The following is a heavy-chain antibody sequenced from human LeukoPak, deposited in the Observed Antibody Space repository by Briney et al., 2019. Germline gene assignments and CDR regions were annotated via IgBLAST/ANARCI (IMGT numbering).Heavy chain of an antibody. D-gene: IGHD2/OR15-2a*01. V-gene: IGHV3-48*01. CDR1: GFTFRSYN. Sequence: GGSARLSCAASGFTFRSYNMQWAPQAPGKGLVGISYISYSSTNIYYADSVKGRFTISRDNAKNSLYLQMNNLRAEDTALYYCASFNVINYFDPWGQGTLVTVSS. CDR2: ISYSSTNI. J-gene: IGHJ5*02. CDR3: ASFNVINYFDP.